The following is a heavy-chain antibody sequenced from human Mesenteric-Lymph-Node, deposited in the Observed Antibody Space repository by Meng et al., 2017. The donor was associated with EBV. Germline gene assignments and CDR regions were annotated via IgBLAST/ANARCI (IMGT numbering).Heavy chain of an antibody. D-gene: IGHD4-17*01. V-gene: IGHV4-39*07. Sequence: EAGPGVGNLSGPLPLPCIGLVVSINGSPYYWAWIRQHPGKGLEWIGSIYSSGSINDNPSLKSRVTISVDMSKNQLSLRLGSVTAADTALYYCARATTVPSGDWFEPWGRGTLVTVSS. J-gene: IGHJ5*02. CDR2: IYSSGSI. CDR1: VVSINGSPYY. CDR3: ARATTVPSGDWFEP.